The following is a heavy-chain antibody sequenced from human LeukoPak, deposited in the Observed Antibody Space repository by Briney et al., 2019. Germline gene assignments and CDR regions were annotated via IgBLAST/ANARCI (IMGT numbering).Heavy chain of an antibody. D-gene: IGHD4-17*01. CDR1: GGSISSSSYH. Sequence: SETLSLTCTVSGGSISSSSYHWGWIRQPPGKGLEWIGSIYYSGSTYYNPSLKSRVTISVDTSKNQFSLKLSSVTAADTAVYYCARVDYGDYLNWFDPWGQGTLVTVSS. J-gene: IGHJ5*02. V-gene: IGHV4-39*01. CDR2: IYYSGST. CDR3: ARVDYGDYLNWFDP.